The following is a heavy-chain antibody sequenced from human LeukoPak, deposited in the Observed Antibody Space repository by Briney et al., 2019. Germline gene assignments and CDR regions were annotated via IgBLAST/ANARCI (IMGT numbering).Heavy chain of an antibody. CDR3: AREDPQTRVPEGLDV. V-gene: IGHV4-59*01. D-gene: IGHD4/OR15-4a*01. Sequence: PSETLSLTCAVSGGSIGSYYWRWLRQPPGGALEWIGYIYFTGTTNYNPSLKSRVTISVDTSKNQFSLSLTSVTAADTAVYYCAREDPQTRVPEGLDVWGQGTTVTVSS. CDR2: IYFTGTT. CDR1: GGSIGSYY. J-gene: IGHJ6*02.